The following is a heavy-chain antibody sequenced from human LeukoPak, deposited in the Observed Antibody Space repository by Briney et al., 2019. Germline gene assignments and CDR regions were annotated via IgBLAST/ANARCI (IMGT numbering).Heavy chain of an antibody. J-gene: IGHJ4*02. CDR2: IRSKAYGGTT. V-gene: IGHV3-49*03. CDR3: TRDYCSGGSCPPYDY. D-gene: IGHD2-15*01. Sequence: GGSLRLSCTASGFTFGDYAMSWFRQAPGKGLEWVGFIRSKAYGGTTEYAASVKGRFTISRDDSKSIAYLQMNILKTEDTAVYYCTRDYCSGGSCPPYDYWGQGTLVTVSS. CDR1: GFTFGDYA.